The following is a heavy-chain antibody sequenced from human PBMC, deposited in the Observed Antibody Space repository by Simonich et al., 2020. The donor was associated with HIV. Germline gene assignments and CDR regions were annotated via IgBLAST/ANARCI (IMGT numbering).Heavy chain of an antibody. CDR2: IKPNRGGT. J-gene: IGHJ6*02. CDR3: ARVLTMAREVISHYAMDV. CDR1: GFTFASFD. V-gene: IGHV1-2*06. D-gene: IGHD3-10*01. Sequence: QVQMVQSGAEVKKPGASVKVSCKASGFTFASFDITWVRQAPGQGLEGMGRIKPNRGGTKYAQKCKGRGTMTRDTSISTAYRELSRLRSDDTAFYYCARVLTMAREVISHYAMDVWGQGTTVTVSS.